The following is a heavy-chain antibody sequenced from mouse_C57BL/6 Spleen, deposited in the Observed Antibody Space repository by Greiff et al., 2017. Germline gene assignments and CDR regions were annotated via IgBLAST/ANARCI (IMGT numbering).Heavy chain of an antibody. J-gene: IGHJ3*01. V-gene: IGHV5-4*03. CDR1: GFTFSSYA. D-gene: IGHD2-1*01. CDR2: ISDGGSYT. Sequence: EVKVVESGGGLVKPGGSLKLSCAASGFTFSSYAMSWVRQTPEKRLEWVATISDGGSYTYYPDNVKGRFTISRDNAKNNLYLQMSHLKSEDTAMYYCARGGYGNYLWFAYWGQGTLVTVSA. CDR3: ARGGYGNYLWFAY.